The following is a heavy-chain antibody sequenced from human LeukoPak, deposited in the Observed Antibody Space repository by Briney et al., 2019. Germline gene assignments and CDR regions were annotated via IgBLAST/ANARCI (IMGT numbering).Heavy chain of an antibody. CDR2: VYYTGRT. D-gene: IGHD3-10*01. V-gene: IGHV4-39*07. Sequence: SETLSLTCTVSAGSLSNRDFHWGWVRQTPWRGLEWLGSVYYTGRTDYTPSFQSRVTVSVDTSKNQFSLRLRSVTAADTAFYYCARDSNRYGSGSYFLLDYWGQGILVTVSS. J-gene: IGHJ4*02. CDR1: AGSLSNRDFH. CDR3: ARDSNRYGSGSYFLLDY.